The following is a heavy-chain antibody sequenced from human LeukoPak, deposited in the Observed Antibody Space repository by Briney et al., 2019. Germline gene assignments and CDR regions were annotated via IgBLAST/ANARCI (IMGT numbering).Heavy chain of an antibody. Sequence: SETLSLTCTVSGGSISSSSYYWGWIRQPPGKGLEWIGSIYYSGSTYYNPSLKSRVTISVDTSKNQFSLKLSSVTAADTAVYYCARGRYSGSYFGRSWFDPWGQGTLITVSS. V-gene: IGHV4-39*07. J-gene: IGHJ5*02. D-gene: IGHD1-26*01. CDR2: IYYSGST. CDR3: ARGRYSGSYFGRSWFDP. CDR1: GGSISSSSYY.